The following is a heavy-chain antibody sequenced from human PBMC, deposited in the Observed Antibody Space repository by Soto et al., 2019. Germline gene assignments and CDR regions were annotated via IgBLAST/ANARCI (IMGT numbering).Heavy chain of an antibody. CDR2: IYYSGST. CDR3: ARPGATNYPTNWYFDL. D-gene: IGHD1-26*01. V-gene: IGHV4-39*01. CDR1: GGSISSSSYY. Sequence: SDTLSLTCTVSGGSISSSSYYWGWIRQPPGKGLEWIGSIYYSGSTYYNPSLKSRVTISVDTSKNQFSLKLSSVTAADTAVYYCARPGATNYPTNWYFDLWGRGTLVTVSS. J-gene: IGHJ2*01.